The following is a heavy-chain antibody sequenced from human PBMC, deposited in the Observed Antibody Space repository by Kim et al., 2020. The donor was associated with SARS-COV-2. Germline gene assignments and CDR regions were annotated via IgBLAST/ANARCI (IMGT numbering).Heavy chain of an antibody. CDR1: GYTFTNNA. Sequence: ASVKVSCKASGYTFTNNAISWVRQAPGQGLEWMGWINTDTGNPTYAQAFTRRFVFSVDTSVTTAYLQISSLEAEDTALYYCARVIWGTYRYTEHWGQGT. J-gene: IGHJ4*02. CDR3: ARVIWGTYRYTEH. CDR2: INTDTGNP. V-gene: IGHV7-4-1*02. D-gene: IGHD3-16*02.